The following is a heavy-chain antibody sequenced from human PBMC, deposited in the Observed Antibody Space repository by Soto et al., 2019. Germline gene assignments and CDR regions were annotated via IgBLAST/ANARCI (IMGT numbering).Heavy chain of an antibody. J-gene: IGHJ3*01. CDR3: ARPLGWRDAFDV. V-gene: IGHV3-23*01. CDR2: ISASGGST. D-gene: IGHD6-19*01. Sequence: GGSLRLSCAASGFTFSTYAMTWVRQAPGKGLEWVSAISASGGSTYYADSVKGRFTISRDNSKNTLYLQMNSLRVEDTAVYYCARPLGWRDAFDVWGRGTVVTVSS. CDR1: GFTFSTYA.